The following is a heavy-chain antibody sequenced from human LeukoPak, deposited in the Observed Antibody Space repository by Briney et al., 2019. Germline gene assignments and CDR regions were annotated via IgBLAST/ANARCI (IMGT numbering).Heavy chain of an antibody. D-gene: IGHD5-18*01. J-gene: IGHJ6*04. CDR3: ARMQKDTDYYYGMDV. Sequence: ASVKVSCKASGYTFTSYGISWVRHAPGQGLEWMGWISTYNGNTNYAQKLQGRVTMTTDTSTSAAYMELRSLSSDDTAVYYCARMQKDTDYYYGMDVWGKGTTVTVSS. V-gene: IGHV1-18*04. CDR1: GYTFTSYG. CDR2: ISTYNGNT.